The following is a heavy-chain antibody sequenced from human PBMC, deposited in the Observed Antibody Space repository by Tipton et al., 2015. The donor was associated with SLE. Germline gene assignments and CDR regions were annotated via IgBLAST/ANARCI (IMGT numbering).Heavy chain of an antibody. CDR3: AKGKGDIAATNDYYYYGMDV. CDR1: GFTFDDYA. J-gene: IGHJ6*02. Sequence: VQLVQSGGGVVQPGGSLRLSCAASGFTFDDYAMHWVRQAPGKGLEWVSLISGDGGSTYYEDSVKGRFTISRDNSKNSLYLQMNSLRTEDNALYYCAKGKGDIAATNDYYYYGMDVWGQGTTVTVSS. V-gene: IGHV3-43*02. D-gene: IGHD6-13*01. CDR2: ISGDGGST.